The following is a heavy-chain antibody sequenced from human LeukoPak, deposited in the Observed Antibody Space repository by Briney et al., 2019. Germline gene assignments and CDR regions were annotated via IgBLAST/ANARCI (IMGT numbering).Heavy chain of an antibody. D-gene: IGHD3-10*01. Sequence: GGSLRLSCAASGFTFSSYWMHWVRQATGKGLVWVSRINSDGSSTNYADSVKGRFTISRDNAKNTLNLQMNSLRAEDTAVYYCARDIRGFGAFDYWGQGTLVTVSS. CDR2: INSDGSST. CDR1: GFTFSSYW. V-gene: IGHV3-74*01. J-gene: IGHJ4*02. CDR3: ARDIRGFGAFDY.